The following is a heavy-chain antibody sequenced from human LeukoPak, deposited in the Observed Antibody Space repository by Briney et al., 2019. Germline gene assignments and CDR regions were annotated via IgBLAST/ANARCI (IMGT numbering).Heavy chain of an antibody. CDR3: ARRDPTTVTAFDY. Sequence: PGESLKISCRFSGFDFTRDWIGWVRLMPGKGLEWMGIIFPDDSDTRYSPSFQGQVTLSADKSISTAYLQWSSLKASDTAIYYCARRDPTTVTAFDYWGQGTLVTVSS. CDR1: GFDFTRDW. CDR2: IFPDDSDT. J-gene: IGHJ4*02. D-gene: IGHD4-17*01. V-gene: IGHV5-51*01.